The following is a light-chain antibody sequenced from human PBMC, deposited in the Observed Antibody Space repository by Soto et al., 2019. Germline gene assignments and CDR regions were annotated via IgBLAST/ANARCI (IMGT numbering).Light chain of an antibody. V-gene: IGLV2-14*01. CDR2: DVT. Sequence: QSALTQPASVSVSPGQSITISCTGTSSDVGDNNYVSWYQQHPGKAPKLMIYDVTHLPSGISNRFSGSKSGNTASLTISGLQAEDEADYYCSSYTSSSTLYVFGTGTKLTVL. CDR1: SSDVGDNNY. J-gene: IGLJ1*01. CDR3: SSYTSSSTLYV.